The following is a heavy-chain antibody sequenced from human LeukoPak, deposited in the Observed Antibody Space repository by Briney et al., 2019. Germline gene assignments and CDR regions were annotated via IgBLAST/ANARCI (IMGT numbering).Heavy chain of an antibody. Sequence: AGGSLRLSCAASGFTFSSYGMHWVRQAPGKGREWVAFIRYDGSNKYYADSVKGRFTISRDNSKNTLYLQMNSLRAEDTAVYYCAKDLGEDVVVPAARTIRGFDYWGQGTLVTVSS. CDR3: AKDLGEDVVVPAARTIRGFDY. V-gene: IGHV3-30*02. CDR1: GFTFSSYG. J-gene: IGHJ4*02. CDR2: IRYDGSNK. D-gene: IGHD2-2*01.